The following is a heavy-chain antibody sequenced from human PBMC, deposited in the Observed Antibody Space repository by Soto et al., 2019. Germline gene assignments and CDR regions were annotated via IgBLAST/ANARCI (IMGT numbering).Heavy chain of an antibody. J-gene: IGHJ4*02. CDR3: AKGQDRWIPEPNFDY. CDR1: GFTFSSYS. Sequence: PGGSLRLSCAASGFTFSSYSMSWVRQAPGKGLEWVSAISGSGGSTYYADSVKGRFTISRDNSKNTLYLQMNSLRAEDTAVYYCAKGQDRWIPEPNFDYWGQGTLVTVSS. CDR2: ISGSGGST. D-gene: IGHD5-18*01. V-gene: IGHV3-23*01.